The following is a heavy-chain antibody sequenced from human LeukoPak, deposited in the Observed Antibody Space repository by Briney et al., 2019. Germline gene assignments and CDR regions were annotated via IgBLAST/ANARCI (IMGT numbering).Heavy chain of an antibody. Sequence: ASVKVSCKASGYTFTSYGISWVRQAPGQGLEWMGWISAYNGNTNYAQNLQGRVTMTTDTSTSTGYMEVRSLTSDDTAVYYCARALGSVVVMGMDASDIWGQGTMVTVSS. CDR3: ARALGSVVVMGMDASDI. CDR2: ISAYNGNT. J-gene: IGHJ3*02. D-gene: IGHD3-22*01. V-gene: IGHV1-18*01. CDR1: GYTFTSYG.